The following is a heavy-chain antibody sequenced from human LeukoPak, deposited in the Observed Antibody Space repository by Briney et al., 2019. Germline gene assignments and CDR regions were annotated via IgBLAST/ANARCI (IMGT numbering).Heavy chain of an antibody. CDR1: GYTFGSYD. CDR2: MNPNSGNT. J-gene: IGHJ5*02. Sequence: ASVKVSCKASGYTFGSYDVNWVRQAPGQGLEWMGWMNPNSGNTGYAQKFQGRVTMTRDTSITTAYMELSSLRSDDTAVYYCARGVTGTTLTIDPWGQGTLVTVSS. D-gene: IGHD1-7*01. CDR3: ARGVTGTTLTIDP. V-gene: IGHV1-8*01.